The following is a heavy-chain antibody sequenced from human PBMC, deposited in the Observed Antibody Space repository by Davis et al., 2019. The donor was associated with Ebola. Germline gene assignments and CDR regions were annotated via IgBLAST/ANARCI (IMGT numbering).Heavy chain of an antibody. V-gene: IGHV1-2*02. Sequence: ASVKVSCKASEYTFTAYYLHWVRQAPGQGLEWMGWIKPNSGDTKYAQKFQGRIAVTGDTSISTGYMELSSLQSDDTAVYYCAREYHGRQSFDYWGQGTLVTVSS. D-gene: IGHD1-26*01. CDR1: EYTFTAYY. CDR3: AREYHGRQSFDY. CDR2: IKPNSGDT. J-gene: IGHJ4*02.